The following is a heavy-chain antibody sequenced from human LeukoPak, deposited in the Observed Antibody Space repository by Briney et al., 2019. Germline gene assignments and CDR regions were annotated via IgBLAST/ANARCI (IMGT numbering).Heavy chain of an antibody. Sequence: GRSLRLSCAASGFTFDDYAMHWVRQAPGKGLEWVSTINWNSGGIGYAESVKGRFTISRDNAKNSLYLHLNSLRPEDTALYYCVKDVVPVSRSEFDYWGQGPLVTVSS. J-gene: IGHJ4*02. CDR2: INWNSGGI. CDR1: GFTFDDYA. CDR3: VKDVVPVSRSEFDY. D-gene: IGHD3-3*01. V-gene: IGHV3-9*01.